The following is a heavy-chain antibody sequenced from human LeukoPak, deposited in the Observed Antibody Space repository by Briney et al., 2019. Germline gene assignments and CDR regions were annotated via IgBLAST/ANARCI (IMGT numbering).Heavy chain of an antibody. CDR2: MNPNSGNT. V-gene: IGHV1-8*01. Sequence: ASVKVSCKASGYTLTSYDINWVRQATGQGLEWMGWMNPNSGNTGYAQKFQGRVTMTRNTSISTAYMELSSLRSEDTAVYYCARADEGHYYYYYMDVWGKGTTVTVSS. CDR3: ARADEGHYYYYYMDV. CDR1: GYTLTSYD. J-gene: IGHJ6*03.